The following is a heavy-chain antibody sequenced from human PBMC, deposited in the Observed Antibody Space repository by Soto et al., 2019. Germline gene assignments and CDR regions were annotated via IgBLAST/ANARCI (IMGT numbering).Heavy chain of an antibody. V-gene: IGHV3-21*01. Sequence: PGGSLRLSCAASGFTFSSYSMNWVRQAPGKGLEWVSSISSSSSYIYYADSVKGRFTISRDNAKNSLYLQMNSLRAEDTAVYYCARERWGEIVATTTMYYYGMDVWGQATTVTVSS. CDR2: ISSSSSYI. CDR1: GFTFSSYS. CDR3: ARERWGEIVATTTMYYYGMDV. D-gene: IGHD5-12*01. J-gene: IGHJ6*02.